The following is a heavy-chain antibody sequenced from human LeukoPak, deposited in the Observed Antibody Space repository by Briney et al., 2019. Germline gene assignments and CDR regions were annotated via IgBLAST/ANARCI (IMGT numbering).Heavy chain of an antibody. CDR1: GGSISSGGYY. CDR3: ARVPYCSGGSCYNYYYYMDV. Sequence: SETLSLTCTVSGGSISSGGYYWSWIRQPPGKGLEWIGYIYHSGSTYYNPSLKSRVTISVDRSKNQFSLKLSSVTAADTAVYYCARVPYCSGGSCYNYYYYMDVWGKGTTVTVSS. D-gene: IGHD2-15*01. CDR2: IYHSGST. V-gene: IGHV4-30-2*01. J-gene: IGHJ6*03.